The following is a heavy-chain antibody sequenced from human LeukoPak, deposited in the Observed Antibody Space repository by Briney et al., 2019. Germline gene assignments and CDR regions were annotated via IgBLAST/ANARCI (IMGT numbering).Heavy chain of an antibody. Sequence: SETLSLTCAVYGGSFSGYYWSWIRQPPGKGLEWIGEINHSGSTNYNPSLKSRVTISVDTSKNQFSLKLSSVTAADTAVYYCARGRLVRGVTYGMDVWGKGTTVTVSP. CDR2: INHSGST. V-gene: IGHV4-34*01. CDR3: ARGRLVRGVTYGMDV. CDR1: GGSFSGYY. J-gene: IGHJ6*04. D-gene: IGHD3-10*01.